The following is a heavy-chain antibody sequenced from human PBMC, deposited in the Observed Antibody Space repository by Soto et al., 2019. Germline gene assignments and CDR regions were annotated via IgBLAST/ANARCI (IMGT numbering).Heavy chain of an antibody. CDR2: IYYSGNT. J-gene: IGHJ4*02. CDR3: AREGGESSDGLYYFDS. D-gene: IGHD3-16*01. Sequence: TLSLTCTVSGGSTSSDNYWSWIRQPPGKGLEWIGHIYYSGNTDYNPSLKSRLAISIDTSKNQFSLKLSSVTAADTAVYFYAREGGESSDGLYYFDSWGQGSLVTVSS. CDR1: GGSTSSDNY. V-gene: IGHV4-30-4*01.